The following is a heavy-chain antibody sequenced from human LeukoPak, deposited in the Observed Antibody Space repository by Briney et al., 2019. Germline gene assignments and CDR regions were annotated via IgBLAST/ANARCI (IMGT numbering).Heavy chain of an antibody. CDR3: ARAPTVLVGYCSSSSCQADY. V-gene: IGHV3-21*01. CDR2: ISSGSSYI. D-gene: IGHD2-2*01. J-gene: IGHJ4*02. CDR1: GFTFISYS. Sequence: GGSLRLSCAASGFTFISYSMSWARQAPGKGLEWVSSISSGSSYIYYADSVNGRFTISRDNAQNSLYLQMNSLRVEDTAVYYCARAPTVLVGYCSSSSCQADYWGQGTLVTVSS.